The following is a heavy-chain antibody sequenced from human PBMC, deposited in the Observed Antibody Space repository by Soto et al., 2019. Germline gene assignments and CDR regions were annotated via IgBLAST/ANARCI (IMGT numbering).Heavy chain of an antibody. J-gene: IGHJ4*02. CDR2: IIPIFGTA. V-gene: IGHV1-69*01. Sequence: QVQLVQSGAEVRKPGSSVKVSCKASGGTFSRHAISWVRQAPGQGLEWMGGIIPIFGTANHAQKFQGRGTIIADESTSTVYMELSSLRSEDKAMYYCARGWGYDSNDYYYAYWGQGTLVIVSS. CDR3: ARGWGYDSNDYYYAY. D-gene: IGHD3-22*01. CDR1: GGTFSRHA.